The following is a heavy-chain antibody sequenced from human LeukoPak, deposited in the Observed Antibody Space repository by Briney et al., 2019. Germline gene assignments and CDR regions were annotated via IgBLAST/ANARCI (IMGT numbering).Heavy chain of an antibody. D-gene: IGHD2/OR15-2a*01. V-gene: IGHV3-48*04. CDR2: ISSSSSTI. CDR3: ARDKEESRWDYFDY. CDR1: GFTFSSYS. J-gene: IGHJ4*02. Sequence: QPGGSLRLSCAASGFTFSSYSMNWVRQAPGKGLEWVSYISSSSSTIYYADSVKGRFTISRDNAKNSLYLQMNSLRAEDTAVYYCARDKEESRWDYFDYWGQGTLVTVSS.